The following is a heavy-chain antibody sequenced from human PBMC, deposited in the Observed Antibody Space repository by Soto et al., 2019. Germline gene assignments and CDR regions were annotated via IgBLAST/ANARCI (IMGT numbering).Heavy chain of an antibody. CDR2: VSHSGGA. Sequence: PSETLSLTCAVSGYSISSDFYWGWIRQPPGKGLEWIGSVSHSGGAYYTPSLKSRVTILLDTSKNQFSLNLNSVTAADTAVYYCARDSHYYDSSGYYYGPFDYWGLGTLVTVSS. D-gene: IGHD3-22*01. CDR1: GYSISSDFY. J-gene: IGHJ4*02. CDR3: ARDSHYYDSSGYYYGPFDY. V-gene: IGHV4-38-2*02.